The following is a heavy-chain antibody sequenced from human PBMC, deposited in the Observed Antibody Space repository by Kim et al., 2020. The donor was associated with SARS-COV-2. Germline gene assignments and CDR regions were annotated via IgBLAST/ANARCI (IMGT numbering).Heavy chain of an antibody. CDR2: ISAYNGNT. CDR3: AREDRSWPDNWFDP. V-gene: IGHV1-18*04. D-gene: IGHD6-13*01. CDR1: GYTFTSYG. Sequence: ASVKVSCKASGYTFTSYGISWVRQAPGQGLEWMGWISAYNGNTNYAQKLQGRVTMTTDTSTSTAYMELRSLRSDDTAVYYCAREDRSWPDNWFDPWGQGTLVTVSS. J-gene: IGHJ5*02.